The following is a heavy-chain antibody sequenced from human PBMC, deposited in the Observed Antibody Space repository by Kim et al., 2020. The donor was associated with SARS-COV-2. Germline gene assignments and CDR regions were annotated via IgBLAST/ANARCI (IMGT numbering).Heavy chain of an antibody. CDR3: AKGRDGYNLFDN. Sequence: GGSLRLSCAASGFTFNNYAMTWVRQAPGKGLEWVSTISGGGYGSFYADSVKGRFTVSRDNSKNTLYLQMDSLRAEDTALYYCAKGRDGYNLFDNWGQGTLVTVSS. CDR1: GFTFNNYA. J-gene: IGHJ4*02. D-gene: IGHD5-12*01. V-gene: IGHV3-23*01. CDR2: ISGGGYGS.